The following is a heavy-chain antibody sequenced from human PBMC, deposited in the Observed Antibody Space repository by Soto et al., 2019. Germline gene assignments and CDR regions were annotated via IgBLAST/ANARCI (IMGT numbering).Heavy chain of an antibody. V-gene: IGHV4-34*01. D-gene: IGHD3-3*01. CDR3: ARGIYYDFWSGYPKDAFDI. Sequence: ASETLSLTCAVYGGSFSGYYWSWIRQPPGKGLEWIGEINHSGSTNYNPSLRSRVTISVDTSKNQFSLKLSSVTAADTAVYYCARGIYYDFWSGYPKDAFDIWGQGTMVTVSS. J-gene: IGHJ3*02. CDR2: INHSGST. CDR1: GGSFSGYY.